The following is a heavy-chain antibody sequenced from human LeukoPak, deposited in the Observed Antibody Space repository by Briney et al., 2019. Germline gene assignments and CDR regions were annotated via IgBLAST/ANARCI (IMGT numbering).Heavy chain of an antibody. V-gene: IGHV3-74*01. CDR3: AKYYDNSGPSYDY. D-gene: IGHD3-22*01. CDR2: INSDGSST. J-gene: IGHJ4*02. Sequence: GGSLRLSCAASGFTFSSYWTHWVRQAPGKGLVWVSRINSDGSSTSYADSVKGRFTISRDNSKNTLYLQMNSLRAEDTAVYYCAKYYDNSGPSYDYWGQGTLVTVSS. CDR1: GFTFSSYW.